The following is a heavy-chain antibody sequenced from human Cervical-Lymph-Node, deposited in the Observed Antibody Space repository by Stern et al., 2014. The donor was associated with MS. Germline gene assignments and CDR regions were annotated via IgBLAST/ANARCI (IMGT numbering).Heavy chain of an antibody. J-gene: IGHJ4*02. CDR2: FNPSGGKT. V-gene: IGHV1-46*01. CDR1: GYTFTTYY. Sequence: VQLVESGAEIRKPGASVKISCEASGYTFTTYYMHWVRPAPGQGLAWVALFNPSGGKTTYAQRFQGRVTVTGDTSTSTVYMELTGLRSEDTAVYYCARVLSLATSDSWGQGTLVIVSS. CDR3: ARVLSLATSDS. D-gene: IGHD1-1*01.